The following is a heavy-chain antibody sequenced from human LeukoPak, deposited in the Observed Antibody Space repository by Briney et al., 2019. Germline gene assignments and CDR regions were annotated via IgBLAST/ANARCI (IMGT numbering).Heavy chain of an antibody. CDR2: ISGSGDNT. CDR3: AKGSYYDSSGSFYFDY. V-gene: IGHV3-23*01. D-gene: IGHD3-22*01. Sequence: GGSLRLSCAASGFTFNNYGMHWVRQAPGKGLEWVSGISGSGDNTYYADSVKGRFTISRDNSKNTLYVQVNSLGAEDTAAYYCAKGSYYDSSGSFYFDYWGQGIMVTVSS. J-gene: IGHJ4*02. CDR1: GFTFNNYG.